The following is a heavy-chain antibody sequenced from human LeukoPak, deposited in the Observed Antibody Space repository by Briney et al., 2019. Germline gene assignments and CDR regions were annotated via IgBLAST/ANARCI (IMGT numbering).Heavy chain of an antibody. CDR2: INPNSGGT. CDR3: ARDCRTKYSSSCLFDY. D-gene: IGHD6-13*01. Sequence: GASVKVSCKASGYTFTGYYMHWVRQAPGQGLEWMGWINPNSGGTNYAQKFQGRVTMTRDTSISTAYMELSRLRSDDTAVYYCARDCRTKYSSSCLFDYWGQGTLVTVSS. J-gene: IGHJ4*02. V-gene: IGHV1-2*02. CDR1: GYTFTGYY.